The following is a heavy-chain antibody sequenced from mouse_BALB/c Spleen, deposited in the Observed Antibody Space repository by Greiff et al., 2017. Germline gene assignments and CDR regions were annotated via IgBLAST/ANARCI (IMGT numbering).Heavy chain of an antibody. CDR1: GYSFSSYW. Sequence: QVQLQQSGAELVRPGSSVKISCKASGYSFSSYWMNWVKQRPGQGLEWIGQIYPGDGDTNYNGKFKGKATLTADKSSSTAYMQLSSLTSEDSAVYFCAKTARAWGGFAYWGQGTLVTVSA. D-gene: IGHD3-1*01. CDR2: IYPGDGDT. J-gene: IGHJ3*01. V-gene: IGHV1-80*01. CDR3: AKTARAWGGFAY.